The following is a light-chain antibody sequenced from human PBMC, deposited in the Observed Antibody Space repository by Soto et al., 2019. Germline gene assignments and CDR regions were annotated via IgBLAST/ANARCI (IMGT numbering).Light chain of an antibody. CDR1: TSNIGSNS. Sequence: QSVLTHPPSASGTPGQRVTISCSGSTSNIGSNSVSWYRHLPGTAPKLLMYYNDQRPSGVPDRFSGSKSGTSASLAISGLQSEDEADYYCAAWDDRLRGLVLGGGTKLTVL. CDR2: YND. CDR3: AAWDDRLRGLV. V-gene: IGLV1-44*01. J-gene: IGLJ3*02.